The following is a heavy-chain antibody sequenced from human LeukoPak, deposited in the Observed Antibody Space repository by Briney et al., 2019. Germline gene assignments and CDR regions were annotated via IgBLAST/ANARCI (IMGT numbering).Heavy chain of an antibody. CDR1: GGSISSGDYY. V-gene: IGHV4-30-4*08. CDR2: IYYSGST. D-gene: IGHD3-22*01. Sequence: SQTLSLTCTVSGGSISSGDYYWSWTRQPPGKGLEWIGYIYYSGSTNYNPSLKSRVTISVDTSKKQFSLKLSSVTAADTAVYYCARRHYYDSSGYSNAFDIWGQGTMVTVSS. J-gene: IGHJ3*02. CDR3: ARRHYYDSSGYSNAFDI.